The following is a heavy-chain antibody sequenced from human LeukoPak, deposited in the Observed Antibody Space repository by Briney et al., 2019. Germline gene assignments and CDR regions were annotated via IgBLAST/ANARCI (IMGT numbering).Heavy chain of an antibody. CDR2: IRYDGSNK. CDR1: GFTFSSYG. D-gene: IGHD3-9*01. Sequence: TGGSLRLSCAASGFTFSSYGMHWVRQAPGKGLEWVAFIRYDGSNKYYADSVKGRFTISRDNSKNTLYLQMNSLRAEDTAVYYCAKDPKTRVLRYFDWLPYYYYMDVWGKGTTVTISS. CDR3: AKDPKTRVLRYFDWLPYYYYMDV. V-gene: IGHV3-30*02. J-gene: IGHJ6*03.